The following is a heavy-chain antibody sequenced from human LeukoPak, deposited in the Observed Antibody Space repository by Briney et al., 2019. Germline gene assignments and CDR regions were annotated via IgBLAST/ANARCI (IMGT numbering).Heavy chain of an antibody. CDR3: ARERVPLADYCYGMDV. Sequence: GGSLRLSCVASGFTFSNSWMHWVRQAPGKGLVWVSRINNDGSSTTYADSVKGRFTISRDNAKNTLYLQMNSLRAEDTAVYYCARERVPLADYCYGMDVWGKGTTVTVSS. J-gene: IGHJ6*04. CDR2: INNDGSST. V-gene: IGHV3-74*01. CDR1: GFTFSNSW. D-gene: IGHD2-15*01.